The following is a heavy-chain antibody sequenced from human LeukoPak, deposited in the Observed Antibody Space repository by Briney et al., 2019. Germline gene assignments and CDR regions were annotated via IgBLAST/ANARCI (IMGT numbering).Heavy chain of an antibody. CDR3: ARDEVGGPLKY. D-gene: IGHD1-26*01. V-gene: IGHV3-7*01. CDR2: IREDGNKE. Sequence: TGGSLRLSCLASDFIFTKYWMTWVRQAPGKGLEWVANIREDGNKENYIDSVRGRFSISRDNAKNSLYLQMNSLRAEDSAVYYCARDEVGGPLKYWGQGVLVTVSS. J-gene: IGHJ4*02. CDR1: DFIFTKYW.